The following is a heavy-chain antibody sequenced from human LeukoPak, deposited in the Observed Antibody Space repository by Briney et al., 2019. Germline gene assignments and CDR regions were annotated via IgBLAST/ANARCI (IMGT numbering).Heavy chain of an antibody. Sequence: PGGSLRLSCAASGFTFSDHFMSWIRLAPGKGLEWVSYISDSGTTTYYADSVRGRFTISRDNAKNSLYLQMNSLRAEDTALYYCAKDIGGYDLNFDYWGQGTLVTVSS. D-gene: IGHD5-12*01. CDR3: AKDIGGYDLNFDY. J-gene: IGHJ4*02. CDR2: ISDSGTTT. V-gene: IGHV3-11*01. CDR1: GFTFSDHF.